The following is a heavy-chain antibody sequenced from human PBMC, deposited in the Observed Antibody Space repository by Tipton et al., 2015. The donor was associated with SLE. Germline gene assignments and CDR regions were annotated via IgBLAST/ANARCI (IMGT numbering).Heavy chain of an antibody. J-gene: IGHJ4*02. CDR2: ISYDGSNK. V-gene: IGHV3-30*04. CDR3: SRSLPLPWSLDY. CDR1: GFTFSIYA. Sequence: SLRLSCAASGFTFSIYAIHWVRQAPGKGLEWVAVISYDGSNKYYTDSVKGRFTISRDNSKNMLYLQMNSLRAEDAAVYYCSRSLPLPWSLDYCGQGTLVTVSS.